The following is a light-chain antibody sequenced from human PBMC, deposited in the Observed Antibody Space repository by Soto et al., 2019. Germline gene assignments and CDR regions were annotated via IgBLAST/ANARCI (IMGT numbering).Light chain of an antibody. V-gene: IGLV2-14*01. CDR3: SSYTSQSTVV. J-gene: IGLJ3*02. Sequence: QSALTQPASVSGSPGQSIAISCTGTSSDVGGYNYVSWYQQPPGKAPKLIIYDVSDRPSGVSNRFSGSKSGNTASLTISGLQADDEADYYCSSYTSQSTVVFGGGTKLTV. CDR2: DVS. CDR1: SSDVGGYNY.